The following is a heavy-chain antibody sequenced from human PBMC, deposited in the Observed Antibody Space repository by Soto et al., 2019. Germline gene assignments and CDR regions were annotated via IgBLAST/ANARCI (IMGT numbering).Heavy chain of an antibody. J-gene: IGHJ6*02. CDR1: GGSFSGYY. Sequence: SETLSLTCAVYGGSFSGYYWSWIRQPPGKGLEWIGEINHSGSTNYNPSLKSRVTISVDTSKNQFSLKLSSVTAADTAVYYCARSGRYYYYYGMDVWGQGTTVTVSS. CDR3: ARSGRYYYYYGMDV. V-gene: IGHV4-34*01. D-gene: IGHD2-15*01. CDR2: INHSGST.